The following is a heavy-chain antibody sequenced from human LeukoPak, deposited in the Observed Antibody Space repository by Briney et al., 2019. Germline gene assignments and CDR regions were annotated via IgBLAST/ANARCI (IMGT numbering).Heavy chain of an antibody. Sequence: GGSLRLSCAASGFTFDDYAMHWVRQAPGKGLEWVSGISWNSGSIGYADSVKGRFTISRDNAKNSLYLQMNSLRAEDTALYYCAKGLPGLGSCLDYWGQGTLVTVSS. CDR3: AKGLPGLGSCLDY. CDR2: ISWNSGSI. V-gene: IGHV3-9*01. J-gene: IGHJ4*02. D-gene: IGHD3/OR15-3a*01. CDR1: GFTFDDYA.